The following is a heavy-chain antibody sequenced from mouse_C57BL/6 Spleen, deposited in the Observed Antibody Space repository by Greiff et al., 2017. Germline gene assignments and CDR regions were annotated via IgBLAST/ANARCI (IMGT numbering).Heavy chain of an antibody. J-gene: IGHJ1*03. CDR3: ARDYSNYDGYFDV. CDR2: IYPGDGDT. D-gene: IGHD2-5*01. V-gene: IGHV1-82*01. Sequence: QVQLQQSGPELVKPGASVKISCKASGYAFSSSWMNWVKQRPGKGLEWIGRIYPGDGDTNYNGKFKGKATLTADKSSSTAYMQLSSLTSEDSAVYFCARDYSNYDGYFDVWGTGTTVTVSS. CDR1: GYAFSSSW.